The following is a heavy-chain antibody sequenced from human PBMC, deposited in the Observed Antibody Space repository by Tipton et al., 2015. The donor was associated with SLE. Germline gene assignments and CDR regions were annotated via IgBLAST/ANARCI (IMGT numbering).Heavy chain of an antibody. Sequence: SLRLSCAASGFTFSDYAMSWVRQAPGKGLEWVSTISGSGGNTYYADSVKGRFTISRDNAKNSLYLHMNSLRAEDTAVYYCARDLRVGRAAAGTGDYWGQGTLVTVSA. D-gene: IGHD6-13*01. CDR3: ARDLRVGRAAAGTGDY. V-gene: IGHV3-23*01. CDR2: ISGSGGNT. CDR1: GFTFSDYA. J-gene: IGHJ4*02.